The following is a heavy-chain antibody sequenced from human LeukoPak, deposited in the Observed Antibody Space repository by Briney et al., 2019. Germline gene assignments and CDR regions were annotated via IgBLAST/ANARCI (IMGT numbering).Heavy chain of an antibody. CDR2: ISSSGSTI. V-gene: IGHV3-11*04. D-gene: IGHD1-26*01. CDR1: GFTFSDYY. Sequence: AGGSLRLSCAASGFTFSDYYMSWIRQAPGKGLEWVSYISSSGSTIYYADSVKGRFTISRDNAKNSLYLQMNSLRAEDTAVYYCAKAVGGSYVDAFDIWGQGTMVTVSS. J-gene: IGHJ3*02. CDR3: AKAVGGSYVDAFDI.